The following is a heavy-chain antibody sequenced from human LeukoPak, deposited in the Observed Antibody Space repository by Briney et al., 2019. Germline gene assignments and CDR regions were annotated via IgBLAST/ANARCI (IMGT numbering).Heavy chain of an antibody. CDR3: AGQGGARQDYHMDV. CDR2: IIPIFGTA. D-gene: IGHD1-26*01. Sequence: SVKVSCKASGGTFSDYAISWVRQAPGQGLEWMGRIIPIFGTANYAQNFQGRVTITADKSSSTAYMELSSLTSEDTAVYYCAGQGGARQDYHMDVWGNGTTVTVSS. V-gene: IGHV1-69*06. J-gene: IGHJ6*03. CDR1: GGTFSDYA.